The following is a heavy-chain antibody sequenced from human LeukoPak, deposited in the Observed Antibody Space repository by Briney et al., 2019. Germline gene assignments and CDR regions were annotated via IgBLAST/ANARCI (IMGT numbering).Heavy chain of an antibody. V-gene: IGHV4-59*12. J-gene: IGHJ5*02. Sequence: PSETLSLTCTVSGGSINSYYWSWIRQPPGKGLQWIGCIHYSGSTNYNPSLKSRVTMSVDTSKNQFSLKLSSVTAADTAVYYCARESRGGPWGQGTLVTVSS. D-gene: IGHD3-16*01. CDR1: GGSINSYY. CDR3: ARESRGGP. CDR2: IHYSGST.